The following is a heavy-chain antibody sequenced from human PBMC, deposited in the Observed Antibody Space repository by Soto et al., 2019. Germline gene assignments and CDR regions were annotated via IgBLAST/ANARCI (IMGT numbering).Heavy chain of an antibody. CDR1: GGSINSYF. J-gene: IGHJ4*02. Sequence: QVQLEESGPGLVKPSETLSLTCAVSGGSINSYFWGWIRQPPGKGLEWIGHIYYTGKTDYNPSLKSRVTISVNTSKNQFSLNLRSVTAADTAVYYCARAPYELLTAYHKGISYFDFWGQGILVTVSS. CDR2: IYYTGKT. V-gene: IGHV4-59*01. CDR3: ARAPYELLTAYHKGISYFDF. D-gene: IGHD3-9*01.